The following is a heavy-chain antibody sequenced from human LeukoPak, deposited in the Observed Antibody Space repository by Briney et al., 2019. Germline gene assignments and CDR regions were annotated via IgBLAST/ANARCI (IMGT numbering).Heavy chain of an antibody. CDR3: AKSSDLLTGYYSYFEY. CDR2: ISGSDGST. CDR1: GFTFSSYA. V-gene: IGHV3-23*01. Sequence: GGSLRLSCAASGFTFSSYAMSWVRQAPGKGLEWVSGISGSDGSTNYADSVKGRFTISRDNSKNTLYMQMNSLRAEDTAVYYCAKSSDLLTGYYSYFEYWGHGTLVTVAS. D-gene: IGHD3-9*01. J-gene: IGHJ4*01.